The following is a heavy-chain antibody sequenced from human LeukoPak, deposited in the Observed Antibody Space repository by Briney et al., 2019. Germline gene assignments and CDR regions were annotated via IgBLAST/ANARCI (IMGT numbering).Heavy chain of an antibody. Sequence: GGSLRLSFAASGFTFSSHDMSWVRQAPGKGLEWVSAISGSGDSTYYADSVKGRFTISRDNSKNTLYLQMNSLRAEDTAVYYCAKDVVRSQGSNYYYKDVWGKGTTVTVSS. CDR3: AKDVVRSQGSNYYYKDV. D-gene: IGHD2-15*01. V-gene: IGHV3-23*01. CDR1: GFTFSSHD. CDR2: ISGSGDST. J-gene: IGHJ6*03.